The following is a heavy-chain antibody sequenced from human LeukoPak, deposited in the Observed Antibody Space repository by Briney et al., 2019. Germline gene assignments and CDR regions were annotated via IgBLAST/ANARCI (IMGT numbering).Heavy chain of an antibody. CDR3: ARDLISMVRGFDY. CDR1: GYTFTGYY. V-gene: IGHV1-2*02. CDR2: INPNSGGT. D-gene: IGHD3-10*01. Sequence: ASVTVSCKASGYTFTGYYMHWVRQAPGQGLEWMGWINPNSGGTNYAQKFQGRVTMTRDTSITTAYMEMSSLRSDDTAVYHCARDLISMVRGFDYWGQGTLVTVSS. J-gene: IGHJ4*02.